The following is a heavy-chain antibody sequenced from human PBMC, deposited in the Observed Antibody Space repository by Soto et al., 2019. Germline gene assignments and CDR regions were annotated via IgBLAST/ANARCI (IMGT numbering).Heavy chain of an antibody. CDR2: IYNSGDT. D-gene: IGHD3-16*02. Sequence: TLSLTCAVSGDSLSRGTDSWSWIREAPGKAPEWIGFIYNSGDTYYNPSLKSRLTLSVDMSRNQFSVKLTSVTAADTAVYFSARDYRTSAGRHFDYWGQGILVTVYS. CDR3: ARDYRTSAGRHFDY. CDR1: GDSLSRGTDS. V-gene: IGHV4-30-2*01. J-gene: IGHJ4*02.